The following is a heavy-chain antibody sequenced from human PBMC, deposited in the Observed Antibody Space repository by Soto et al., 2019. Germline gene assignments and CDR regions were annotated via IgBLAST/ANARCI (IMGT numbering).Heavy chain of an antibody. CDR2: MNPNSGNT. V-gene: IGHV1-8*02. Sequence: ASVKVSCKASGYTFTSYYMHWVRQATGQGLEWMGWMNPNSGNTGYAQKFQGRVTMTRNTSISTAYMELSSLRSEDTAVYYCARGRIAARGYYYYGMDVWGQGTTVTVSS. CDR3: ARGRIAARGYYYYGMDV. D-gene: IGHD6-6*01. CDR1: GYTFTSYY. J-gene: IGHJ6*02.